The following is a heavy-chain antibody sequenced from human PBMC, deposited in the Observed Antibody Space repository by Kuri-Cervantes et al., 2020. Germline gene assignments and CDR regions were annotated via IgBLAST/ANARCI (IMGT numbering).Heavy chain of an antibody. Sequence: GGSLRLSCAASGFTFDDYAMSWVRQAPGKGLEWVSAISGSGGSTYYADSVKGRFTISRDNSKNTLCLQKNSLRAEDTAVYYCAKSYYYYYMDVWGKGTTVTVSS. CDR2: ISGSGGST. J-gene: IGHJ6*03. V-gene: IGHV3-23*01. CDR3: AKSYYYYYMDV. CDR1: GFTFDDYA.